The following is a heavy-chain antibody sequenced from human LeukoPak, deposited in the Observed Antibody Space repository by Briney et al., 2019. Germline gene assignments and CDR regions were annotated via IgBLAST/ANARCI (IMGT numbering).Heavy chain of an antibody. CDR3: SWSGEAD. J-gene: IGHJ4*02. Sequence: PGGSLRLSCAASGFSFRTYWMTWVRQAPGKGLEWVADIKQDGSEKYYLDSVKGRFTISTDNAKNLLSLEMNSLRVEDTAVYYCSWSGEADGGQGTLVTVSS. V-gene: IGHV3-7*01. D-gene: IGHD3-3*01. CDR1: GFSFRTYW. CDR2: IKQDGSEK.